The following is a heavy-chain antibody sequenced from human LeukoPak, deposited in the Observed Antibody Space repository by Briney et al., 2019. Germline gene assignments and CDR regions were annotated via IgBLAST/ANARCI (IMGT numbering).Heavy chain of an antibody. D-gene: IGHD6-13*01. V-gene: IGHV1-2*02. J-gene: IGHJ4*02. Sequence: ASVKVSCKASGYTFTGYYLHWVRQAPGQGLEWMGWINCNSGGTNYAQKFQGRVTMTRDTSISTAYMELGRLRSDDTAVYYCARDGAGSWYNVDYWGQGTLVTVSS. CDR3: ARDGAGSWYNVDY. CDR1: GYTFTGYY. CDR2: INCNSGGT.